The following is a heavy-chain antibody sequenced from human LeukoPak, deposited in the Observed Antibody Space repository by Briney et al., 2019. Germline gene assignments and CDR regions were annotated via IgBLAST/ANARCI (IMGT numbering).Heavy chain of an antibody. CDR3: ARGSEYSSGWYSRKPHDY. Sequence: SETLSLTCAVYGGSFSGYYWSWIRQPPGKGLEWIGEINHSGSTNYNPSLKSRVTISVDTYKNQFSLKLSSVTAADTAVYYCARGSEYSSGWYSRKPHDYWGQGTLVTVSS. D-gene: IGHD6-19*01. V-gene: IGHV4-34*01. J-gene: IGHJ4*02. CDR1: GGSFSGYY. CDR2: INHSGST.